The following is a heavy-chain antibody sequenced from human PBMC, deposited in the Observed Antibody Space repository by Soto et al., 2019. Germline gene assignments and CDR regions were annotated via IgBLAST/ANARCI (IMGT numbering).Heavy chain of an antibody. Sequence: WETLSPPCTVSGGSVSSGSHQWSWIRQYQGKGLEWIGYLYYTGRTNYNPSLTSRGTIPVDTSTHPLSLKLTSVTGADTGMTFCASLQFCDFCSGSVPMDFWGQGTTVTVSS. CDR2: LYYTGRT. V-gene: IGHV4-61*01. D-gene: IGHD3-3*01. CDR3: ASLQFCDFCSGSVPMDF. CDR1: GGSVSSGSHQ. J-gene: IGHJ6*02.